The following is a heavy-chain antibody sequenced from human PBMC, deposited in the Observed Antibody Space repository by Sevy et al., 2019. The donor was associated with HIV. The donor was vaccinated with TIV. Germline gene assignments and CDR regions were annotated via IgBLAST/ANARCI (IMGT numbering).Heavy chain of an antibody. CDR2: IKQDGSEK. CDR3: ARTKDGSGSPEDAFDI. J-gene: IGHJ3*02. D-gene: IGHD3-10*01. Sequence: GGPLRLSCAASGFTFSSYWMSWVRQAPGKGLEWVANIKQDGSEKYYVDSVKGRFTISRDNAKNSLYLQMNSLRAEDTAVYYCARTKDGSGSPEDAFDIWGQGTMVTVSS. CDR1: GFTFSSYW. V-gene: IGHV3-7*01.